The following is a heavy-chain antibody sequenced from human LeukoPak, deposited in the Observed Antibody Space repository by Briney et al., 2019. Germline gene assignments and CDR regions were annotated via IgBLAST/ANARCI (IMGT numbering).Heavy chain of an antibody. J-gene: IGHJ4*02. CDR2: MNPNSGNT. Sequence: GASVKVSCKASGYTFTSYDINWVRQATGQGLEWMGWMNPNSGNTGYAQKFQGRVTITTDTSTSTAYMELRSLRSDDTAVYYCARLDCSSTSCHGPVDYWGQGTLVTVSS. V-gene: IGHV1-8*03. D-gene: IGHD2-2*01. CDR3: ARLDCSSTSCHGPVDY. CDR1: GYTFTSYD.